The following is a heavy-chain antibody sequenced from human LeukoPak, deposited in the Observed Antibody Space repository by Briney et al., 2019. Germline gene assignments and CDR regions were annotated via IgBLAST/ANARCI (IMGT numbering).Heavy chain of an antibody. V-gene: IGHV1-46*01. Sequence: ASVKVSFKASGYTFTNYYIHWVRQAPGQGLEWTGIINPSGGSTSYAQKFQGRVTMTRDTSTSTVYMELSSLRSEDTAVYYCAREGPYSDSSRSRFDYWGQGTLSPSPQ. CDR3: AREGPYSDSSRSRFDY. D-gene: IGHD6-6*01. CDR2: INPSGGST. J-gene: IGHJ4*02. CDR1: GYTFTNYY.